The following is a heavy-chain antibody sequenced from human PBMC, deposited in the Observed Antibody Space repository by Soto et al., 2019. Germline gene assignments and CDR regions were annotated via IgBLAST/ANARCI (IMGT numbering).Heavy chain of an antibody. CDR1: GFTFSSYS. V-gene: IGHV3-21*01. Sequence: EVQLVESGGGLVKPGGSLRLSCAASGFTFSSYSMNWVRQAPGKGLEWVSSISSSSSYIYYADSVKGRFTISRDNAKNSLYLQRNSLRAEDTAVYYCARDLATSDYYYYMDVWGKGTTVTVSS. J-gene: IGHJ6*03. CDR3: ARDLATSDYYYYMDV. CDR2: ISSSSSYI. D-gene: IGHD2-2*01.